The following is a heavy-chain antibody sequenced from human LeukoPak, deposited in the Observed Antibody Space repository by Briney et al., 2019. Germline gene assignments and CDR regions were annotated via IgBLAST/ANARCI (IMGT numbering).Heavy chain of an antibody. CDR1: GFTFSSYS. CDR2: ISSSSSYI. V-gene: IGHV3-21*01. Sequence: GGSLRLSCAASGFTFSSYSVNWVRQAPGKGLEWVSSISSSSSYIYYADSVKGRFTISRDNAKNSLYLQMNSLRAEDTAVYYCARRYSSSWPTDYWGQGTLVTVSS. D-gene: IGHD6-13*01. J-gene: IGHJ4*02. CDR3: ARRYSSSWPTDY.